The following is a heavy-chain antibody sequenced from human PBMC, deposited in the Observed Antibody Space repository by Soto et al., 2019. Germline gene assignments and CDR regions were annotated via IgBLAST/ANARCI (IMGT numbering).Heavy chain of an antibody. CDR3: TRRGGGGSGVFMIDWLDP. CDR2: IHHSGST. D-gene: IGHD3-3*01. J-gene: IGHJ5*02. Sequence: QVQLQESGPGLLKPSGTLSLSCDVSGGSLYSSNWWTWVRQTPGKGLEWIGEIHHSGSTNYNPSLKGRVTISADNSKNQFFLNLASVTAADTAMYYCTRRGGGGSGVFMIDWLDPWGQGTQGSVCS. CDR1: GGSLYSSNW. V-gene: IGHV4-4*02.